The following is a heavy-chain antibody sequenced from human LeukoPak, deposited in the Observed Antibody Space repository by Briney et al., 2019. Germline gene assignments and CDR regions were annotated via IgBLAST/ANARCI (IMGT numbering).Heavy chain of an antibody. CDR3: ATDLKKGDSGCFDY. CDR2: INTNTGNP. Sequence: ASVKVSCKASGNTFTSSALNWARQAPGQGLEWMGWINTNTGNPTYAQGFTGRFVFSLDTSVSTAYLHISSLEAEDTAIYYCATDLKKGDSGCFDYWGQGTLVTVSS. D-gene: IGHD6-19*01. J-gene: IGHJ4*02. V-gene: IGHV7-4-1*02. CDR1: GNTFTSSA.